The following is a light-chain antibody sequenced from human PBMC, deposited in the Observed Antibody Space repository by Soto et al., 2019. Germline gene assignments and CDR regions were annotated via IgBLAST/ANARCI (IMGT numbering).Light chain of an antibody. Sequence: DIQMIQSPSTVSASVGDRVTITCRASQTISNWLAWYQQKPGKAPKLLIYDASSLESGVPSRFSGSGSGTEFTLTISSLQPDDFATYYCQQYNSYWRTFGQGTKVDIK. V-gene: IGKV1-5*01. CDR3: QQYNSYWRT. CDR1: QTISNW. J-gene: IGKJ1*01. CDR2: DAS.